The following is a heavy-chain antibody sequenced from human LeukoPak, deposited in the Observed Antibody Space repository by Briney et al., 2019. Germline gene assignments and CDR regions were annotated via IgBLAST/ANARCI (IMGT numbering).Heavy chain of an antibody. CDR2: ISSSSSYI. Sequence: GGSLRLSCAASGFTFSSCSMNWVRQAPGKGLEWVSSISSSSSYIYYADSVKGRFTNSRDNAKNSLYLQMNSLRAEDTAVYYCARRGLANDYGMDVWGKGTTVTVS. D-gene: IGHD3-16*01. V-gene: IGHV3-21*01. CDR1: GFTFSSCS. J-gene: IGHJ6*04. CDR3: ARRGLANDYGMDV.